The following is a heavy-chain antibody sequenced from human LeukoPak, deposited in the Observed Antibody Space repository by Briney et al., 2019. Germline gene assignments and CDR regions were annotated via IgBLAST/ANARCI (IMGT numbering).Heavy chain of an antibody. CDR1: GYSFTSYW. CDR2: IYPVDSDT. CDR3: ALYITMVRGVISWFDP. D-gene: IGHD3-10*01. J-gene: IGHJ5*02. V-gene: IGHV5-51*01. Sequence: GESLKISCKGSGYSFTSYWIGWVRQMPGKGLEWMGIIYPVDSDTRYSPSFQGQVTISADKSISTAYLQWSSLKASDTAMYYCALYITMVRGVISWFDPWGQGTLVTVSS.